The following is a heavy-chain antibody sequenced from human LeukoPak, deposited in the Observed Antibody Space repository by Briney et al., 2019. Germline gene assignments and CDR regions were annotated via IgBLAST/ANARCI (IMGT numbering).Heavy chain of an antibody. J-gene: IGHJ4*02. CDR2: IYPGDSDT. Sequence: GESLKISCKGSGYSFTSYWIGWVRQMPGKGLEWMGIIYPGDSDTRYSPSFQGQVTISADKSISTAYLQWSSLKASDTAMYYRARHPLWIAAAASFDYWGQGTLVTVSS. CDR1: GYSFTSYW. CDR3: ARHPLWIAAAASFDY. D-gene: IGHD6-13*01. V-gene: IGHV5-51*01.